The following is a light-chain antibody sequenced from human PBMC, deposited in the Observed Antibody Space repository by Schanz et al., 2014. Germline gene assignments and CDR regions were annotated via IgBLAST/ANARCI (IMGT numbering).Light chain of an antibody. CDR3: QQSYSTPLT. CDR2: AAS. J-gene: IGKJ4*01. Sequence: DIQMTQSPSSLSASVGDRVTLTCRASQSISSFLNWYQQKPGKAPKLLIYAASSLQSAVPSRFIGSGSGTDFTLTISSLQPEDFATYYCQQSYSTPLTFGGGTKVEIE. CDR1: QSISSF. V-gene: IGKV1-39*01.